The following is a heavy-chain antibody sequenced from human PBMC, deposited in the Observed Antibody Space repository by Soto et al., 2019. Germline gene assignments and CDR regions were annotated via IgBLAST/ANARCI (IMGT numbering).Heavy chain of an antibody. CDR3: AKEASVPSFAEFCFFDL. CDR2: VSGDGETT. CDR1: GFTFNKYG. J-gene: IGHJ2*01. V-gene: IGHV3-23*01. Sequence: EVQLLESGGGLVQPGGSLRLSCSGSGFTFNKYGMTWVRQAPGKGLEWVSSVSGDGETTYYADSVRGRFTISRDNSKDTMSVQMKSLRAEDTAVYYCAKEASVPSFAEFCFFDLWGRGTQVTVSS. D-gene: IGHD3-10*01.